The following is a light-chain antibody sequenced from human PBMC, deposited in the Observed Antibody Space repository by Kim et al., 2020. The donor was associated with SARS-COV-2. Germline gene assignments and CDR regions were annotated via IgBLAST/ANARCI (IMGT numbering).Light chain of an antibody. CDR2: EVN. J-gene: IGLJ3*02. CDR3: SSYTNTNTWV. Sequence: QSALTQPPSVSGSPGQSVTISCTGTSSDVGSYTRVSWYQQPPGTAPKLMIYEVNSRPSGVPDRFSGSKSGNTASLTISGLQAEDEADYYCSSYTNTNTWVFGRGTKLTVL. CDR1: SSDVGSYTR. V-gene: IGLV2-18*02.